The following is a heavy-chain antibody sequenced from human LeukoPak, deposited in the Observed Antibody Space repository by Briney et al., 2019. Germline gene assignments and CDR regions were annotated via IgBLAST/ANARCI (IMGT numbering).Heavy chain of an antibody. J-gene: IGHJ5*02. CDR1: EFTVSSSY. V-gene: IGHV3-21*01. D-gene: IGHD2-8*02. CDR3: ARVLTGSWDWFDP. CDR2: ISSSSDYK. Sequence: GGSLRLSCAASEFTVSSSYMSWVRQAPGKGLEWVSSISSSSDYKYYADSVKGRFAISRDNAKNTLYLQMSSLRAEDTAVYYCARVLTGSWDWFDPWGQGTLVTVSS.